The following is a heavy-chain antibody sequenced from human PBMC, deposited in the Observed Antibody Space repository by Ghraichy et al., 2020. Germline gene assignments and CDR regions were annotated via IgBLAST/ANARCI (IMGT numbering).Heavy chain of an antibody. CDR1: GDTFTNYA. J-gene: IGHJ4*02. CDR3: AKDRYCTSARCPLDY. Sequence: GGSLRLSCLFSGDTFTNYAMSWVRQAPGKGLEWVSSISSSGGDTYYAGSVKGRFTISRDNSRSTLFLQMNSLRAEDTAVYYCAKDRYCTSARCPLDYWGQGTLVTVSS. CDR2: ISSSGGDT. V-gene: IGHV3-23*01. D-gene: IGHD2-8*01.